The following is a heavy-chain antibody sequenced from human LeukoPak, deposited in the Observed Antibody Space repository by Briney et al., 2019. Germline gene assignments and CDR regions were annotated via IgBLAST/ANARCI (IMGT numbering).Heavy chain of an antibody. J-gene: IGHJ4*02. CDR3: ARPLLWWPQVGYFDY. CDR1: GGTFSSYA. D-gene: IGHD4/OR15-4a*01. Sequence: ASVKVSCKASGGTFSSYAISWVRQAPGQGLEWMGGIIPIFGTANYAQKFQGRVTITADESTSTAYMELSSLRSEDTAVYYSARPLLWWPQVGYFDYWGQGTLVTVSS. CDR2: IIPIFGTA. V-gene: IGHV1-69*13.